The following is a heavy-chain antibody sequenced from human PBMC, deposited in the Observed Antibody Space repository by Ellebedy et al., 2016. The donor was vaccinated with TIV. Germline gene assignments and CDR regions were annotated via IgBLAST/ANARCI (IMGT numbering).Heavy chain of an antibody. CDR2: ITGSASST. J-gene: IGHJ4*02. D-gene: IGHD3-22*01. CDR3: VKADSISSSWFVSFDS. Sequence: PGGSLRLSCAPSGFNFGSYAMNRVRQAPGKGLGWVSGITGSASSTNYADSVRGRFTISRDNSNKTLYLQMNSLRAADTAVYYCVKADSISSSWFVSFDSWGQGILVTVSS. CDR1: GFNFGSYA. V-gene: IGHV3-23*01.